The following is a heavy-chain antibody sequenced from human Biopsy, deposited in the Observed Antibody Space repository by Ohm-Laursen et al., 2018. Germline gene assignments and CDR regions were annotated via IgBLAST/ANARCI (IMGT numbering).Heavy chain of an antibody. V-gene: IGHV1-2*02. D-gene: IGHD6-13*01. J-gene: IGHJ4*02. CDR1: GYNFTDFY. Sequence: ASVKVSCKASGYNFTDFYLHWVRQAPGQGLEWLGWINPDTGGTKYAQKVQGRVAMTRDTSISTAYLDLSSLGSEDTAVYYCAREKPFGASWGYWGQGTLVTVSS. CDR3: AREKPFGASWGY. CDR2: INPDTGGT.